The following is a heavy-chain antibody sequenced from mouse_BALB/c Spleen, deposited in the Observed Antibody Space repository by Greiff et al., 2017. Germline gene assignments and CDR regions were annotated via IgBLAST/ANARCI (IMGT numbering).Heavy chain of an antibody. J-gene: IGHJ1*01. CDR1: GFTFSSYY. Sequence: EVMLVESGGGLVKLGGSLKLSCAASGFTFSSYYMSWVRQTPEKRLELVAAINSNGGSTYYPDTVKGRFTISRDNAKNTLYLQMSSLKSEDTALYYCARQEDYGWYFDVWGAGTTVTVSS. D-gene: IGHD1-1*01. CDR3: ARQEDYGWYFDV. V-gene: IGHV5-6-2*01. CDR2: INSNGGST.